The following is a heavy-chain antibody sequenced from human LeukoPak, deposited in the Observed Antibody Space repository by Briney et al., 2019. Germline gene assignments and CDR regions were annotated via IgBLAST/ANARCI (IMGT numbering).Heavy chain of an antibody. CDR3: ARDLEDWNDEY. Sequence: ASVKVSCKASGGTFSSYAISWVRQAPGQGREWMGGIIPIFGTANYAQKFQGRVTITADASTSTAYMELSSLRSEDTAVYYCARDLEDWNDEYWGQGTLVTVSS. D-gene: IGHD1-1*01. CDR2: IIPIFGTA. V-gene: IGHV1-69*13. CDR1: GGTFSSYA. J-gene: IGHJ4*02.